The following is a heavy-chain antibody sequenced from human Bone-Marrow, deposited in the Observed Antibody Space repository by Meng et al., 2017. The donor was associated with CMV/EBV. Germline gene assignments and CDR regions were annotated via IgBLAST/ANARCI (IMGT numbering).Heavy chain of an antibody. D-gene: IGHD3/OR15-3a*01. CDR1: GFTFSDFY. V-gene: IGHV3-11*04. J-gene: IGHJ6*02. CDR3: ARDRDFWTPYYRYCGADV. CDR2: ISDDDITT. Sequence: LSLTCAASGFTFSDFYMSWIRQAPGKGLEWISYISDDDITTYYADSVRGRFTISRDNTKNSLYLQMNSLRPEDTALYYCARDRDFWTPYYRYCGADVWGQGTAVTVSS.